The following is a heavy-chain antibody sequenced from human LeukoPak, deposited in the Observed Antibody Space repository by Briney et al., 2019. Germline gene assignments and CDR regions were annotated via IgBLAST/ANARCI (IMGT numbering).Heavy chain of an antibody. D-gene: IGHD3-22*01. CDR2: ISSSSSYI. CDR3: ARAAGSYYDSSGYYRTRRYYFDY. CDR1: GFTFSSYS. Sequence: GGSLRLSCAASGFTFSSYSMNWVRQAPGKGLEWVSSISSSSSYIYYADSMKGRFTISRDNAKNSLYLQMNSLRAEDTAVYYCARAAGSYYDSSGYYRTRRYYFDYWGQGTLVTVSS. V-gene: IGHV3-21*01. J-gene: IGHJ4*02.